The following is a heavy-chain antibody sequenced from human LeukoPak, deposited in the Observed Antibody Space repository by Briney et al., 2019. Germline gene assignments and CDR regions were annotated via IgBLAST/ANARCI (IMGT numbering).Heavy chain of an antibody. CDR3: AKEGNSGWVPNY. Sequence: GASVKVSCKASGYTFTGYYIHWVRQAPGQGLEWMGWINSNNGDTNFAQKFQGRVTMTRDTSISTVYMELSRLRSDDTAVYYCAKEGNSGWVPNYWGQGTLVTVSS. D-gene: IGHD6-19*01. CDR1: GYTFTGYY. CDR2: INSNNGDT. J-gene: IGHJ4*02. V-gene: IGHV1-2*02.